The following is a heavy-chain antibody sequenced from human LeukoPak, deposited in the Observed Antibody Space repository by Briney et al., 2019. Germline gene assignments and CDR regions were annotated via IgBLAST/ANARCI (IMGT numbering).Heavy chain of an antibody. CDR2: ISTDGSSR. CDR1: GFTFSTYS. CDR3: ARGRLESVWERHFDP. Sequence: GGSLRLSCAASGFTFSTYSMHWVRQSPVKGLEWVAVISTDGSSRYHADSVKGRFIISRDNSENTLYLQMDSLRPEDTAVYYCARGRLESVWERHFDPWGRGTLVTVSS. J-gene: IGHJ2*01. V-gene: IGHV3-30-3*01. D-gene: IGHD1-1*01.